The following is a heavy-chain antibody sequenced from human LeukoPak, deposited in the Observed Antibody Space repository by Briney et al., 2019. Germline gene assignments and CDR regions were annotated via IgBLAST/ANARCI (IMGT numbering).Heavy chain of an antibody. J-gene: IGHJ4*02. Sequence: GGSLRLSCVASGFIFSSYGMHWIRQAPGKGLEWVAFIRNDGSIIYNADSVKGRFTISRDNSKNTLYLQMNSLRADDTAVYYCARYYGSGSYYTKPPFDYWGQGTLVTVSS. CDR3: ARYYGSGSYYTKPPFDY. CDR2: IRNDGSII. D-gene: IGHD3-10*01. CDR1: GFIFSSYG. V-gene: IGHV3-30*02.